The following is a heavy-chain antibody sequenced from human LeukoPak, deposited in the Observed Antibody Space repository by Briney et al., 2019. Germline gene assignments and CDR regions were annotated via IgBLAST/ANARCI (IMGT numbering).Heavy chain of an antibody. CDR1: GFTFSSYS. Sequence: GGSLRLSCAASGFTFSSYSKNWVRQAPGKGLEWVSSISSSSYIYYADSVKGRFTISRDNAKNSLYLQMNSLRAEDTAVYYCARWGVVRKSHAFDIWGQGTMVTVSS. V-gene: IGHV3-21*01. CDR3: ARWGVVRKSHAFDI. CDR2: ISSSSYI. J-gene: IGHJ3*02. D-gene: IGHD3-10*01.